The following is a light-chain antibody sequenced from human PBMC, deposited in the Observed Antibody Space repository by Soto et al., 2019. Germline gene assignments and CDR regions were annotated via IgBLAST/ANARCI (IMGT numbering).Light chain of an antibody. Sequence: QLVLTQSSSASASLGSSVKLTCTLSSGHSSYIIAWHQQQPGKAPRYLMKLEGSGSYNKGSGVPDRFSGSSSGADRYLTVSNLQLEEEADYYCETWDSNTRVFGGGTKVTVL. CDR3: ETWDSNTRV. CDR2: LEGSGSY. J-gene: IGLJ3*02. V-gene: IGLV4-60*02. CDR1: SGHSSYI.